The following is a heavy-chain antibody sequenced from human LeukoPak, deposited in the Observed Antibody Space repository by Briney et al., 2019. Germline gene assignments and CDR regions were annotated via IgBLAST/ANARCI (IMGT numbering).Heavy chain of an antibody. CDR1: GFTVSNSY. CDR3: ARGARTLSDAFDI. V-gene: IGHV3-53*04. CDR2: IYSGGST. Sequence: GGSLRLSCAASGFTVSNSYMTWFRQAPGKGLEWVSVIYSGGSTDHADSVKGRFSISRLNSENTLYLQMNSLRDEDTAMYYCARGARTLSDAFDIWGQGTMVTVSA. J-gene: IGHJ3*02. D-gene: IGHD1-14*01.